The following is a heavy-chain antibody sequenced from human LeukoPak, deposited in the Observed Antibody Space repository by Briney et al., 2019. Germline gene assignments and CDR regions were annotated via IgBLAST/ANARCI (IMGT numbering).Heavy chain of an antibody. D-gene: IGHD1-26*01. Sequence: LGESLKISCKGSGYSFTSYWIGWVRQMPGKGLEWMEIIYPGDSDIRYNPSFQGQVTISADKSISTPYLQWSSLKASDTAMYYCARRHMQWELFDYWGQGTLVTVSS. CDR2: IYPGDSDI. V-gene: IGHV5-51*01. CDR1: GYSFTSYW. CDR3: ARRHMQWELFDY. J-gene: IGHJ4*02.